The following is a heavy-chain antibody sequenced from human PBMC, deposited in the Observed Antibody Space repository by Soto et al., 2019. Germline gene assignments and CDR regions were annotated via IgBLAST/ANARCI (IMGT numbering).Heavy chain of an antibody. CDR1: GFTFSSYA. V-gene: IGHV3-23*01. Sequence: EVQLLESGGGLVQPGGSLRLSCAASGFTFSSYAMSWVRQAPGQGLEWVSAITDSGGNTYNADSVKGRFTVSRDNSKNTVYLQMNSLRAEDTAVYYCAKKHCSNGVCSYPENFDYWGQGTLVTVSS. J-gene: IGHJ4*02. CDR3: AKKHCSNGVCSYPENFDY. CDR2: ITDSGGNT. D-gene: IGHD2-8*01.